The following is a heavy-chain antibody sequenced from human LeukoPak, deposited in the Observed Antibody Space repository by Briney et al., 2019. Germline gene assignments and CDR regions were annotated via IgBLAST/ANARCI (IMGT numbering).Heavy chain of an antibody. D-gene: IGHD3-16*01. Sequence: SVKVSCKASGGTFSSYAISWVRQAPGQGLEWMGRIIPIFGTANYAQKFQGRVTITTDESTSTAYMELSSLRSEDTAVYYCATGPLGGSRHDYWGQGTLVTVSS. V-gene: IGHV1-69*05. CDR3: ATGPLGGSRHDY. CDR2: IIPIFGTA. J-gene: IGHJ4*02. CDR1: GGTFSSYA.